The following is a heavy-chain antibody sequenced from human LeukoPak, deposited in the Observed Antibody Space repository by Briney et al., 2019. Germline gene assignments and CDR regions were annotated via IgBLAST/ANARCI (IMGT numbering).Heavy chain of an antibody. CDR3: ARDNYYDSSGYGWFDP. CDR2: VSSSGSTI. V-gene: IGHV3-11*04. CDR1: GFTFSDYY. J-gene: IGHJ5*02. D-gene: IGHD3-22*01. Sequence: GGSLRLSCAASGFTFSDYYMSWIRQAPGKGLEWVSYVSSSGSTIYYADSVKGRFTISRDNAKNSLYLQMNSLRAEDTAVYYCARDNYYDSSGYGWFDPWGQGTLVTVSS.